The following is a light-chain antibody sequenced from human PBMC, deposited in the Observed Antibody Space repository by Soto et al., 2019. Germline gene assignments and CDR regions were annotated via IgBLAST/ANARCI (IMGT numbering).Light chain of an antibody. CDR2: GAS. Sequence: EIVMTQSAATLSVSPGERATLSCRASQSVSSNLAWYQQKPGQAPRLLIYGASTTATGIPARFSGSGSGTEFTLTISSLQSEDFAVYYCQQYNNWWTFGQGTKVEIK. CDR3: QQYNNWWT. V-gene: IGKV3-15*01. CDR1: QSVSSN. J-gene: IGKJ1*01.